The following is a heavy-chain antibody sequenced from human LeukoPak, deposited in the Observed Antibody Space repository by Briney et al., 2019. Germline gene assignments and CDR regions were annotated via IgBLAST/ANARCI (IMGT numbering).Heavy chain of an antibody. V-gene: IGHV1-18*01. CDR1: GYTFTSYG. Sequence: ASVKVSCKASGYTFTSYGISWVRQAPGLGLEWMGWISAYNGNTNYAQKLQGRVTMTTDTSTSTAYMELRSLRSDDTAVYYCARLSIYSGYDYVIDYWGQGTLVTVSS. D-gene: IGHD5-12*01. CDR2: ISAYNGNT. J-gene: IGHJ4*02. CDR3: ARLSIYSGYDYVIDY.